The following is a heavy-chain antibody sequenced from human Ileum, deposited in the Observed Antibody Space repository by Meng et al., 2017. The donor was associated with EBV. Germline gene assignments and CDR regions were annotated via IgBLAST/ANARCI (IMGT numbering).Heavy chain of an antibody. J-gene: IGHJ4*02. CDR1: GFNFNIYA. CDR3: SNLPYTY. D-gene: IGHD2-2*01. CDR2: ITASGGTS. V-gene: IGHV3-23*04. Sequence: VHLVEAGGGLVQPWGSLRLSCAASGFNFNIYAINWVRQAPGRGLEWVSGITASGGTSYYADSVKGRFSISRDNSANTVYLQMNSLRAEDTAVYFCSNLPYTYWGQGTLVTVSS.